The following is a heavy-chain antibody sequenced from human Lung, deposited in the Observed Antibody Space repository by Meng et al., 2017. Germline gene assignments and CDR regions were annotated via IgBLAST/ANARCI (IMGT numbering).Heavy chain of an antibody. Sequence: GESLKISCAASGFTVSHNYMSWVRQAPGKGLEWVSAIYSGGNTYYADSVKGRFTISRDNSKNTVFLQINSLRVEDTAVYYCARSPIDTYDLRTLPLDYWGQGTLVTVAS. V-gene: IGHV3-66*02. CDR2: IYSGGNT. CDR3: ARSPIDTYDLRTLPLDY. CDR1: GFTVSHNY. D-gene: IGHD3-16*01. J-gene: IGHJ4*01.